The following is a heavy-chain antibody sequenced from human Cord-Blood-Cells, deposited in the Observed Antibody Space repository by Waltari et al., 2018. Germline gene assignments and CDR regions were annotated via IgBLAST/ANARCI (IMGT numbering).Heavy chain of an antibody. J-gene: IGHJ4*02. D-gene: IGHD6-13*01. CDR3: ARVLKQQLVFDY. CDR1: GGSICSYY. V-gene: IGHV4-59*01. CDR2: IYYSGSA. Sequence: QVQLPESGPGLVKPSETLSLTCTVSGGSICSYYCSWIRQPPGKGLEWIGYIYYSGSANYNPALKSRVTISVDTSKNQFSLKLSSVTAADTAVYYCARVLKQQLVFDYWGQGTLVTVSS.